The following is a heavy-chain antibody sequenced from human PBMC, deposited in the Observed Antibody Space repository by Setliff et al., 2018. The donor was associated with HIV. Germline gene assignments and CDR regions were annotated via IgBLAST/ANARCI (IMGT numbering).Heavy chain of an antibody. D-gene: IGHD2-2*01. CDR3: ASSPAWRSDFGLHTFDY. Sequence: SETLSLTCTVSGGSVSNYYWTWIRQSAGKGLEWIGHVNTSGSTKYNPSLKSRLTMSVDSSGNQFSLTLTSVTAADMAVYYCASSPAWRSDFGLHTFDYWGQGTLVTVSS. CDR2: VNTSGST. V-gene: IGHV4-4*07. CDR1: GGSVSNYY. J-gene: IGHJ4*02.